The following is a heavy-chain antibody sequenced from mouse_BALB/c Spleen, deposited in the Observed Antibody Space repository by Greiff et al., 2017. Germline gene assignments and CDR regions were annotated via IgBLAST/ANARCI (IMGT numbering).Heavy chain of an antibody. J-gene: IGHJ3*01. CDR2: ISYSGST. D-gene: IGHD2-2*01. Sequence: EVMLVESGPGLVKPSQSLSLTCTVTGYSITSDYAWNWIRQFPGNKLEWMGYISYSGSTSYNPSLKSRISITRDTSKNQFFLQLNSVTTEDTATYYCAKYGYDAWFAYWGQGTLVTVSA. CDR3: AKYGYDAWFAY. CDR1: GYSITSDYA. V-gene: IGHV3-2*02.